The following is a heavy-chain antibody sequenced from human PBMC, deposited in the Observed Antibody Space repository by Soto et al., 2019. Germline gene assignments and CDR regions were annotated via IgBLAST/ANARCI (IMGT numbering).Heavy chain of an antibody. CDR3: ARKGHWSREFDQ. CDR2: INQSGST. V-gene: IGHV4-34*01. D-gene: IGHD2-8*02. CDR1: GESFSGFQ. J-gene: IGHJ4*02. Sequence: SETLSLTCAVYGESFSGFQWNWIRQPPGRGLEWIGEINQSGSTTYNPSLKSRVAISVDTSKNQLSLKLSSVTAADTGVYFWARKGHWSREFDQWGQGTPVTVSS.